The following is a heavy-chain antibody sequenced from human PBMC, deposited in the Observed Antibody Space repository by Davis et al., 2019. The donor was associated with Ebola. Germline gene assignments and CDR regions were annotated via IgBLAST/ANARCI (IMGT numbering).Heavy chain of an antibody. CDR1: GGSISSSSYY. D-gene: IGHD3-22*01. CDR3: ARRGSGYLFDY. CDR2: IYYSGST. Sequence: SETLSPTFTLPGGSISSSSYYWGWIRQPPGKGLEWIGSIYYSGSTYYNPSLKSRVTISVDTSKNQFSLKLSSVTAADTAVYYCARRGSGYLFDYWGQGTLVTVSS. J-gene: IGHJ4*02. V-gene: IGHV4-39*01.